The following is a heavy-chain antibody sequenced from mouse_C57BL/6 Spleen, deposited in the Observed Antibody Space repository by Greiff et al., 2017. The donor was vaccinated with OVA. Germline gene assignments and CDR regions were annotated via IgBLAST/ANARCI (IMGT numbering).Heavy chain of an antibody. CDR3: ASPPYGNYLAWFAY. V-gene: IGHV7-3*01. D-gene: IGHD2-1*01. CDR1: GFTFTDYY. Sequence: EVQLVESGGGLVQPGGSLSLSCAASGFTFTDYYMSWVRQPPGKALEWLGFIRNKANGYTTEYSASVQGRFTISRDNSQRILYLQRNALRAEDSATYCCASPPYGNYLAWFAYWGQGTLVTVSA. J-gene: IGHJ3*01. CDR2: IRNKANGYTT.